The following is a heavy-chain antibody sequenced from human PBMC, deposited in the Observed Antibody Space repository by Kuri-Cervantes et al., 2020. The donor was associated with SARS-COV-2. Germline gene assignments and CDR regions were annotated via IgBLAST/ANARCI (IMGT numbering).Heavy chain of an antibody. CDR2: INHSGST. CDR3: ARGKAEITMIVVVITSGAYYLDY. J-gene: IGHJ4*02. CDR1: GGSFSGYY. Sequence: SETLSLTCAVYGGSFSGYYWSWIRQPPGKGLEWIGEINHSGSTNYNPSLKSRVTISVDTSKNQFSLKLSSVTAADTAVYYCARGKAEITMIVVVITSGAYYLDYWGQGTLVTVSS. D-gene: IGHD3-22*01. V-gene: IGHV4-34*01.